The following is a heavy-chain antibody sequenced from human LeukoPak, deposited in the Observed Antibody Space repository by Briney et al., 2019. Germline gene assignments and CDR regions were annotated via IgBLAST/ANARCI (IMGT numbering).Heavy chain of an antibody. D-gene: IGHD5-18*01. CDR1: GFTFSTYW. CDR2: IKQDRSEK. J-gene: IGHJ4*02. CDR3: ARDLSRGYNYGYGDY. Sequence: GGSLRLSCAASGFTFSTYWMSWVRQAPGKGLEWVAHIKQDRSEKYYVDSVKGRFTIARDNAKNSLYLQMNSLRAEDTAVYYCARDLSRGYNYGYGDYWGQGTLVIVSS. V-gene: IGHV3-7*01.